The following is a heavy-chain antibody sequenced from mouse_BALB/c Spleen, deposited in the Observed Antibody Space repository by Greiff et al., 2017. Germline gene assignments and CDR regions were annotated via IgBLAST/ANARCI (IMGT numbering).Heavy chain of an antibody. Sequence: QVQLKESGPGLVAPSQSLSITCTVSGFSLTGYGVNWVRQPPGKGLEWLGMIWGDGSTDYNSALKSRLSISKDNSKSQVFLKMNSLQTDDTARYYCARDDDYGSRGAWFAYWGQGTLVTVSA. CDR2: IWGDGST. D-gene: IGHD1-1*01. V-gene: IGHV2-6-7*01. CDR3: ARDDDYGSRGAWFAY. CDR1: GFSLTGYG. J-gene: IGHJ3*01.